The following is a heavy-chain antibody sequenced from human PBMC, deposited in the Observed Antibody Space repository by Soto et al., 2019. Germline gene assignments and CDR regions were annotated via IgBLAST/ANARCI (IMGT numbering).Heavy chain of an antibody. V-gene: IGHV2-70*01. CDR3: ARATDYDILTGTQAGRADCYYYGMDV. CDR1: GFSLSTSGLC. Sequence: SGPTLVNPTQTLTLTCTFSGFSLSTSGLCVTWIRQPPGKALEWLALIDWEDDKYFSTSLKTRLTISQDTSKSQVVLTMTNMDPVDTATYYCARATDYDILTGTQAGRADCYYYGMDVWGQGTTVPVS. CDR2: IDWEDDK. D-gene: IGHD3-9*01. J-gene: IGHJ6*02.